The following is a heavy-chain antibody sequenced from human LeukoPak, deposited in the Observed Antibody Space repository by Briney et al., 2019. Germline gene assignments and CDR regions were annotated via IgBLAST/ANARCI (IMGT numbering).Heavy chain of an antibody. CDR2: IIPIFGTA. J-gene: IGHJ6*02. V-gene: IGHV1-69*01. CDR1: GGTFSSYA. CDR3: AGAEVIGSGSFYYYYGMDV. D-gene: IGHD3-10*01. Sequence: SVKVSCKASGGTFSSYAISWVRQAPGQGLEWMGGIIPIFGTANYAQKFQGRVTITADESTSTAYMELSSLRSEDTAVYYCAGAEVIGSGSFYYYYGMDVWGQGTTVTVSS.